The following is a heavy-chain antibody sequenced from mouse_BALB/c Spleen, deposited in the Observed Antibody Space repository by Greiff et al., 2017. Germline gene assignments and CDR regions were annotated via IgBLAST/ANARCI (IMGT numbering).Heavy chain of an antibody. CDR3: SRRTNWDRDAMDY. D-gene: IGHD4-1*01. CDR1: GYTFTSYV. Sequence: EVQVVESGPELVKPGASVKMSCKASGYTFTSYVMHWVKQKPGQGLEWIGYINPYNDGTKYNEKFKGKATLTSDKSSSTAYMELSSLTSEDSAVYYCSRRTNWDRDAMDYWGQGTSVTVSS. CDR2: INPYNDGT. J-gene: IGHJ4*01. V-gene: IGHV1-14*01.